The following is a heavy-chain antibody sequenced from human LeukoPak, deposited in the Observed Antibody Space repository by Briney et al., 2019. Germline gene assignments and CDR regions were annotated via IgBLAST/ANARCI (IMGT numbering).Heavy chain of an antibody. J-gene: IGHJ4*02. CDR3: ARSDSTTFGLDY. V-gene: IGHV4-59*12. D-gene: IGHD1-1*01. CDR2: IYYSGST. Sequence: SETLSLTCTVSGGSISTYYWNWIRQPPGQGLEYIGYIYYSGSTNYNPSLKSRVTISVDTSKNQFSLKLSSVTAADTAVYYCARSDSTTFGLDYWGQGSLVTVSS. CDR1: GGSISTYY.